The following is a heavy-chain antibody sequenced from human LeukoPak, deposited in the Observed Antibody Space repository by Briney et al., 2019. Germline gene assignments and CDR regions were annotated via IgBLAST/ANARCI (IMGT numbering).Heavy chain of an antibody. Sequence: GGSLRLSCAASGFTFSSNNMNWVRQAPGKGLEWVSYISSSSTTIYYADSVKGRFTISRDNAKNLLYLQMNSLRDEDTAVYYCARAQVSYYDSSGYYSVDWYFDLWGRGTLATVSS. J-gene: IGHJ2*01. CDR1: GFTFSSNN. D-gene: IGHD3-22*01. V-gene: IGHV3-48*02. CDR3: ARAQVSYYDSSGYYSVDWYFDL. CDR2: ISSSSTTI.